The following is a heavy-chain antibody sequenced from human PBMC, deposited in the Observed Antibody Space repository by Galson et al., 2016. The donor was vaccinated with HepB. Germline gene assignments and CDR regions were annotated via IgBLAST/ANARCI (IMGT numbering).Heavy chain of an antibody. J-gene: IGHJ4*02. CDR2: ISYDGSIT. D-gene: IGHD6-6*01. Sequence: SLRLSCAASGFTFSTYGMHWVRQAPGKGLECVALISYDGSITHYADSVKGRFTVSRDNSKNTLYLQMNSLRVEDTALYYCARVGVFHIMSSARFDYWGQGTLVTVSS. CDR1: GFTFSTYG. CDR3: ARVGVFHIMSSARFDY. V-gene: IGHV3-30*03.